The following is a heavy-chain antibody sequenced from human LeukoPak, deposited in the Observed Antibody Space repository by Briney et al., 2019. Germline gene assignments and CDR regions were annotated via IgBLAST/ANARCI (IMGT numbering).Heavy chain of an antibody. V-gene: IGHV3-30-3*01. D-gene: IGHD1-26*01. CDR2: ISYDGNNK. Sequence: AGGSLRLSCAASGFTFTSHAIHWVRQGPGKGLEWVAVISYDGNNKYYADSVKGRFTISRDNSKNTVFLQMNSLRPEDTAVYSCASDPYSNLFDHWGQGTLVTVSS. CDR3: ASDPYSNLFDH. CDR1: GFTFTSHA. J-gene: IGHJ4*02.